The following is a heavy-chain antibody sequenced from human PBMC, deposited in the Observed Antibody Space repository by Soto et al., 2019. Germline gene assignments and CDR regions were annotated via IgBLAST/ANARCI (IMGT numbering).Heavy chain of an antibody. D-gene: IGHD3-22*01. J-gene: IGHJ1*01. V-gene: IGHV1-69*08. CDR2: IIPILGIA. CDR1: GGTFSSYT. Sequence: QVQLVQSGAEVKKPGSSVKVSCKASGGTFSSYTISWVRQAPGQGLEWMGRIIPILGIANYAQKFQGRVTXXAXKXXSTAYMEGSSLRSEDTAVYYCAREAYYYDGSGQKDWGQGTLVTVSS. CDR3: AREAYYYDGSGQKD.